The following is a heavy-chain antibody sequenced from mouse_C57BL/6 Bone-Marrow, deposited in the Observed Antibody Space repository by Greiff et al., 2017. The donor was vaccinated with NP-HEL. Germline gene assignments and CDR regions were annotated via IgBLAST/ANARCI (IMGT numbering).Heavy chain of an antibody. CDR1: GYTFTDYY. J-gene: IGHJ2*01. CDR2: INPNNGGT. CDR3: ARGPLLRDY. V-gene: IGHV1-26*01. D-gene: IGHD1-2*01. Sequence: VQLQQSGPELVKPGASVKISCKASGYTFTDYYMNWVKQSHGKSLEWIGDINPNNGGTSYNQKFKGKATLTVDKSSSTAYMELRSLTSEDSAVYYCARGPLLRDYWGQGTTLTVSS.